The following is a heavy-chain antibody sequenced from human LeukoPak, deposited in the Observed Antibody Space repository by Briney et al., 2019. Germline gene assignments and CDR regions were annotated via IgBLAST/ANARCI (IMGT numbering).Heavy chain of an antibody. J-gene: IGHJ4*02. Sequence: SVKVSCKASGGTFSSYAISWVRQAPGQGLEWMGGIIPIFGTANYAQKFQGRVTITADESTSTAYMELSSLRSEDTAVYYCARAAYSGSYHSDYWGQGTLVTVSS. CDR2: IIPIFGTA. D-gene: IGHD1-26*01. V-gene: IGHV1-69*13. CDR3: ARAAYSGSYHSDY. CDR1: GGTFSSYA.